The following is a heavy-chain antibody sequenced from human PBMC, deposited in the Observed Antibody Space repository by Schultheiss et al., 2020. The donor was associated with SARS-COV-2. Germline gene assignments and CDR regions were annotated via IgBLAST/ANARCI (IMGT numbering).Heavy chain of an antibody. CDR1: GGSISSGGYY. D-gene: IGHD4-17*01. Sequence: SQTLSLTCTVSGGSISSGGYYWSWIRQHPGKGLEWIGYIYYSGSTYYNPSLKSRVTISVDKSKNQFSLKLSSVTAADTAVYYCARDAPYGDYLDYWGQGTLVTVSS. CDR3: ARDAPYGDYLDY. V-gene: IGHV4-31*03. J-gene: IGHJ4*02. CDR2: IYYSGST.